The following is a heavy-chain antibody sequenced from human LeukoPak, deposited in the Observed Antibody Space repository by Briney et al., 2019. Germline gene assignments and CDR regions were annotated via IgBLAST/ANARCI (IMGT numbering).Heavy chain of an antibody. CDR3: AKGPTAIRPYYFDY. CDR1: GFTFSSYA. D-gene: IGHD2-21*02. Sequence: GGSLRLSCAASGFTFSSYAMSWARQAPGKGLEWVSAIGGSGDSTYYADSVKGRFTIPRDNSKNTLYLQMNSLRAEDTAIYYCAKGPTAIRPYYFDYWGQGTLVTVSS. J-gene: IGHJ4*02. CDR2: IGGSGDST. V-gene: IGHV3-23*01.